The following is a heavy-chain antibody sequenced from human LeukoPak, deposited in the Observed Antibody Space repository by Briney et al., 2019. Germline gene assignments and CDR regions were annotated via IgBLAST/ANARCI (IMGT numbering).Heavy chain of an antibody. CDR2: LRYDSSNS. J-gene: IGHJ6*03. V-gene: IGHV3-30*02. D-gene: IGHD5-24*01. Sequence: GGSLRLSCAGSGFIFSDYGMHWVRQAPGKGLQWVAFLRYDSSNSYYADSVKGRFTISRDNSRNTLYLQMSSVRVEDTAVYYCVKVDSRESKLGHYYYYYMDVWGKGTTVTVSS. CDR1: GFIFSDYG. CDR3: VKVDSRESKLGHYYYYYMDV.